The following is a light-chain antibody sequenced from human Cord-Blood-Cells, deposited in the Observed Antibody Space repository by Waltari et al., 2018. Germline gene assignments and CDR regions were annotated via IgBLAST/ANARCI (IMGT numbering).Light chain of an antibody. CDR2: SNN. CDR3: AAWDDSLNGPV. V-gene: IGLV1-44*01. CDR1: SFNIGSNT. J-gene: IGLJ2*01. Sequence: QSVLTQPPSASGTPGQRVTIACSGSSFNIGSNTENWYQQLPGTAPKLLIYSNNQRPSGVPDRFSGSKSGTSASLAISGLQSEDEADYYCAAWDDSLNGPVFGGGTKLTVL.